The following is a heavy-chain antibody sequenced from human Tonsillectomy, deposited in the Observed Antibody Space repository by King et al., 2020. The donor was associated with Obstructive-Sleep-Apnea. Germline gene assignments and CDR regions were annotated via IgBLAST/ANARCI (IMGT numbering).Heavy chain of an antibody. Sequence: VQLVESGGGLVQPGGSLRLSCAASGFTVSSNYMSWVRQAPGKGLEWVSVIYSGGTTYYADSVKGRFTISRDNSKYTLYLQMNSLRADDTAVYYCARGHYDVLTGYYSSPWGQGTLVTVSS. CDR1: GFTVSSNY. CDR2: IYSGGTT. CDR3: ARGHYDVLTGYYSSP. D-gene: IGHD3-9*01. J-gene: IGHJ5*02. V-gene: IGHV3-66*01.